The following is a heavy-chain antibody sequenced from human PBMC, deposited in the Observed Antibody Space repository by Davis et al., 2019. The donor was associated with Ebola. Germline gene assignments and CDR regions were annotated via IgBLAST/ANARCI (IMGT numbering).Heavy chain of an antibody. D-gene: IGHD6-19*01. J-gene: IGHJ5*02. CDR1: GFTFSSYE. CDR3: AKVRQWLVYNWFDP. V-gene: IGHV3-23*01. Sequence: PGGSLRLSCAASGFTFSSYEMNWVRQAPGKGLEWVSAISGSGGSTYYADSVKGRFTISRDNSKNTLYLQMNSLRAEDTAVYYCAKVRQWLVYNWFDPWGQGTLVTVSS. CDR2: ISGSGGST.